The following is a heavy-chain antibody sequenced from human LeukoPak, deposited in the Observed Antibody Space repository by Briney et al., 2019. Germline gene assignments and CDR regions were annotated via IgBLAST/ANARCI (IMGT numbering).Heavy chain of an antibody. CDR2: INHSGST. D-gene: IGHD3-10*01. V-gene: IGHV4-34*01. CDR3: ARGDGSGSYYTWFDP. J-gene: IGHJ5*02. CDR1: GGSFSGYY. Sequence: SETLSLTCAVYGGSFSGYYWSWIRQPPGKGLEWIGEINHSGSTNYNPSLKSRVTISVDTSKNQFSLKLSSVTAADTAVYYCARGDGSGSYYTWFDPWGQGTLVTVSS.